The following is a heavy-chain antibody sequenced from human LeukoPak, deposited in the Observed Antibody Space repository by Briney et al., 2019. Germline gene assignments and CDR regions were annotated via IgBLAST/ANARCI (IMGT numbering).Heavy chain of an antibody. J-gene: IGHJ3*02. Sequence: PSETLSLTCSVSGASVTSYYGNWIRQSPGKGLEWIGYMYHTGTSDYNPSLQSRITISLDTPNNKVSLTLSSVTAADTAVYYCATTRGYSTNDAFDIRGQGTRVTVSS. D-gene: IGHD5-18*01. CDR1: GASVTSYY. V-gene: IGHV4-59*02. CDR2: MYHTGTS. CDR3: ATTRGYSTNDAFDI.